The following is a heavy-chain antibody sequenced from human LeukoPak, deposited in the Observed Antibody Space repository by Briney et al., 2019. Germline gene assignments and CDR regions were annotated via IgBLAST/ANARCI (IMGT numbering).Heavy chain of an antibody. CDR1: GFIFSDYY. CDR3: ARDPGSGYEEHFDY. CDR2: ISSSGSTT. J-gene: IGHJ4*02. Sequence: PGGSLRLSCAASGFIFSDYYMSWIRLAPGKGLEWVSYISSSGSTTYYTDSVKGRFTISRDNAKDSLYLQMNSLRAEDTAVYYCARDPGSGYEEHFDYWGQGTLVTVSS. V-gene: IGHV3-11*01. D-gene: IGHD5-12*01.